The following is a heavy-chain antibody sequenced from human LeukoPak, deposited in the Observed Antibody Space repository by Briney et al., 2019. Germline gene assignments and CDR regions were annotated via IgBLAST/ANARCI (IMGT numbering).Heavy chain of an antibody. CDR2: IKSNIDGGTT. J-gene: IGHJ4*02. D-gene: IGHD2-21*01. Sequence: PGGSLRLSCAASGFTFNNAWMNWVRQAPVKGLEWVGRIKSNIDGGTTEYAAPVKDRFSISRDDSKSMMYLQMNSLKTEDTAVYYCITPLPYSAQGGQGTLVTVSS. CDR1: GFTFNNAW. V-gene: IGHV3-15*07. CDR3: ITPLPYSAQ.